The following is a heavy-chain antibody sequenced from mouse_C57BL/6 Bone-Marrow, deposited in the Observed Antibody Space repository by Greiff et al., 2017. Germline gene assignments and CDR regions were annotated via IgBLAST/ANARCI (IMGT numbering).Heavy chain of an antibody. D-gene: IGHD2-3*01. J-gene: IGHJ2*01. CDR3: ARRGGWPGDY. Sequence: VQLQQSGPVLVKPGASVKMSCKASGYTFTDYYMNWVKQSHGKSLEWIGVINPYNGGTSYNQKFKGKATLTVDKSSSTAYMELNSLTSEDSAVXYCARRGGWPGDYWGQGTTLTVSS. CDR1: GYTFTDYY. V-gene: IGHV1-19*01. CDR2: INPYNGGT.